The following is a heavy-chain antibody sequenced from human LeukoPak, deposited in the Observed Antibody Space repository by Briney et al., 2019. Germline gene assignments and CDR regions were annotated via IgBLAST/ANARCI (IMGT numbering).Heavy chain of an antibody. J-gene: IGHJ4*02. V-gene: IGHV3-15*01. CDR1: GFTFTNAW. D-gene: IGHD3-22*01. Sequence: GGSLRLSCAASGFTFTNAWMNWVRQAPGKWLEWVGRIKSKADGGISDYAKPVEGRFTFSRDDSKNTLYLLMNSLKTEDTGVYYCTTTYHYDSSPGSFDYWGQGTLVTVSS. CDR3: TTTYHYDSSPGSFDY. CDR2: IKSKADGGIS.